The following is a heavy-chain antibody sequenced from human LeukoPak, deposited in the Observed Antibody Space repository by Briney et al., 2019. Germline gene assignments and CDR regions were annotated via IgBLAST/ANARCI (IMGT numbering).Heavy chain of an antibody. CDR1: GFAFHGYT. CDR3: AKDGGVAGTADAFDI. J-gene: IGHJ3*02. V-gene: IGHV3-23*05. D-gene: IGHD2-8*02. Sequence: PGGSLRLSCAASGFAFHGYTMGWVRQAPGKGLEWVSHIDTIGRSTYYADSVKGRFTISRDKAKNSLCLQMSSLRADDTAIYYCAKDGGVAGTADAFDIWGQGTMVTVSS. CDR2: IDTIGRST.